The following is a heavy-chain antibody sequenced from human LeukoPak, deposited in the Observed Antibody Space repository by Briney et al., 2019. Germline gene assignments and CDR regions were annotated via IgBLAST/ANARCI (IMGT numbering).Heavy chain of an antibody. CDR2: ISSDRKTT. Sequence: GGSLRLSCEASGFTFSDYSMNWVRQAPGKGLECISYISSDRKTTWYADSVKGRFTSSRDNAKNSLYLQMNSLKTEDTAVYYCTTDSRYCSGGSCYYFDYWGQGTLVTVSS. D-gene: IGHD2-15*01. CDR1: GFTFSDYS. CDR3: TTDSRYCSGGSCYYFDY. J-gene: IGHJ4*02. V-gene: IGHV3-48*01.